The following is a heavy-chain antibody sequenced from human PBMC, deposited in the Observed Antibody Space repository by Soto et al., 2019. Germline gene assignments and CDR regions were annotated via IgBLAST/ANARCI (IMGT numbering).Heavy chain of an antibody. V-gene: IGHV4-59*08. D-gene: IGHD6-13*01. CDR2: IHYSGST. J-gene: IGHJ6*02. CDR3: GRAHRDLQQLVHYYYSMDV. Sequence: SETLSLTCIVSGDSISSYYWSWIRQSPGKGLEWIGYIHYSGSTNYNPSLKSRVAISVDTSKSQFSLKLTSVTAADTAVYYCGRAHRDLQQLVHYYYSMDVWGQGTTVTVSS. CDR1: GDSISSYY.